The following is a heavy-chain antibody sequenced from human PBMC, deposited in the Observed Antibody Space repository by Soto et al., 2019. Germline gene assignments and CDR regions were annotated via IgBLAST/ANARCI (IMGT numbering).Heavy chain of an antibody. CDR1: GFTFSSYA. Sequence: GGSLRLSCAASGFTFSSYAMHWVRQAPGKGLEWVAVISYDGSKKYYADSVKGRFTISRDNSKNTLYLQMNSLRAEDTAVYYCARVDRPLAGFDYWGQGTLVTVSS. CDR3: ARVDRPLAGFDY. V-gene: IGHV3-30-3*01. D-gene: IGHD6-19*01. J-gene: IGHJ4*02. CDR2: ISYDGSKK.